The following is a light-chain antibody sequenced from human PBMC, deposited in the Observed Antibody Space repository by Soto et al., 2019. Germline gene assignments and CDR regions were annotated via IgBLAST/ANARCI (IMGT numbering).Light chain of an antibody. Sequence: DIQMTQSPSTLSASVGDRVTITCRASQSITIWLAWYQQKPGKAPKLLIFDASSLESGVPSRFSGSGSGTEFTLTISSLQPDDFATYYCQQYNSYAWTFGQGTKGEIK. CDR3: QQYNSYAWT. J-gene: IGKJ1*01. CDR1: QSITIW. CDR2: DAS. V-gene: IGKV1-5*01.